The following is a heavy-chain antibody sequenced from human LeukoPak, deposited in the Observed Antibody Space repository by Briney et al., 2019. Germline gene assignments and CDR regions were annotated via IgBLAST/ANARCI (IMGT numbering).Heavy chain of an antibody. CDR1: GFTFSSNA. D-gene: IGHD3-3*01. Sequence: GGSLRLSCAASGFTFSSNAMSWVRQAPGKGLEWVSGISSSGGSTYYADSVKGRLTISRDNSKNSLFLQMNSLRVEDTAVYYCAKGGRSDIKYGMDVWGQGTTVTVS. CDR3: AKGGRSDIKYGMDV. CDR2: ISSSGGST. V-gene: IGHV3-23*01. J-gene: IGHJ6*02.